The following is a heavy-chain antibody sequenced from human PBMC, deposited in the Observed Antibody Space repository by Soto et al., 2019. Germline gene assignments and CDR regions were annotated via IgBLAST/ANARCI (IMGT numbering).Heavy chain of an antibody. Sequence: QVQLVESGGGVVQPGRSLRLSCAASGFTFSSYAMHWVRQXPGXGXEXXAVISYDGSNKYYADSVKGRFTISRDNSKNTLYLQMNSLRAEDTAVYYCARVRGGSSSGWSYFDYWGQGTLVTVSS. J-gene: IGHJ4*02. V-gene: IGHV3-30-3*01. CDR2: ISYDGSNK. CDR1: GFTFSSYA. CDR3: ARVRGGSSSGWSYFDY. D-gene: IGHD6-19*01.